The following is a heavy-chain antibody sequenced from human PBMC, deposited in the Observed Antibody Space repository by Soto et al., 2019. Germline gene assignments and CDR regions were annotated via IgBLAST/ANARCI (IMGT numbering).Heavy chain of an antibody. V-gene: IGHV3-73*01. J-gene: IGHJ6*03. Sequence: GGSLRLSCAASGFTFSGSAMHWVRQASGKGLEWVGRIRSKANSYATAYAASVKGRFTISRDDSKNTAYLQMNSLKTEDTAVYYCTRFPGGEGGDPYYYYYMDVWGKGTTVTVSS. CDR1: GFTFSGSA. D-gene: IGHD2-21*01. CDR2: IRSKANSYAT. CDR3: TRFPGGEGGDPYYYYYMDV.